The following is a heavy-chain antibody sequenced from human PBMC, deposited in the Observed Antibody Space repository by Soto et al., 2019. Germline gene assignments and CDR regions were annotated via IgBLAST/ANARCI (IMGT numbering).Heavy chain of an antibody. Sequence: ASVKVSCKASGYTFTGYYMHWVRQAPGRGLEWMGWINPNSGGTNYAQKFQGWVTMTRDTSISTAYMELSRLRSDDTAVYYCARGNLGVAATFDYWGQGTLVTVSS. CDR1: GYTFTGYY. D-gene: IGHD2-15*01. J-gene: IGHJ4*02. CDR3: ARGNLGVAATFDY. V-gene: IGHV1-2*04. CDR2: INPNSGGT.